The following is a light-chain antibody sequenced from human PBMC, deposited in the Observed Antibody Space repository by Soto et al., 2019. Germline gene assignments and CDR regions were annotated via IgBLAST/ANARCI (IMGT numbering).Light chain of an antibody. J-gene: IGKJ4*01. CDR3: QQRSNWPLT. CDR1: QYVGTR. V-gene: IGKV3-11*01. Sequence: GLSQSPSTLSSSTGETATLSCRASQYVGTRLAWYQHKPGQAPRLLIYYTSNRATGIPARFSGSGSGTDFTLTISSLEPEDFAVYYCQQRSNWPLTFAGGTKV. CDR2: YTS.